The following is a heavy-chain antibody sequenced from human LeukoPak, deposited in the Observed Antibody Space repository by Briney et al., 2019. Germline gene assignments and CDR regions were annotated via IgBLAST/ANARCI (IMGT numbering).Heavy chain of an antibody. D-gene: IGHD2-2*02. CDR1: GGSISSGAYS. Sequence: PSQTLSLTCAVSGGSISSGAYSWSWIRQPPGKGLEWIGEINHSGSTNYNPSLKSRVTISVDTSKNQFSLKLSSVTAADTAVYYCARASIPRAFDIWGQGTMVTVSS. CDR2: INHSGST. V-gene: IGHV4-30-2*01. J-gene: IGHJ3*02. CDR3: ARASIPRAFDI.